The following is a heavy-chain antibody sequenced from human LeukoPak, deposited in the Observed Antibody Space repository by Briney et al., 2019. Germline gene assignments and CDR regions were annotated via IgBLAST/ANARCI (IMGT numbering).Heavy chain of an antibody. CDR1: GFTFSSYS. Sequence: GGSLRLSCAASGFTFSSYSMNWVRQAPGKGLEWVSSISSSSSYIYYADSVKGRFTISRDQSKNTVFMLMNSLRPEDTAVYYCAKEQPRWFGKLAFDSWGQGTLVTVSS. V-gene: IGHV3-21*01. D-gene: IGHD3-10*01. CDR2: ISSSSSYI. CDR3: AKEQPRWFGKLAFDS. J-gene: IGHJ4*02.